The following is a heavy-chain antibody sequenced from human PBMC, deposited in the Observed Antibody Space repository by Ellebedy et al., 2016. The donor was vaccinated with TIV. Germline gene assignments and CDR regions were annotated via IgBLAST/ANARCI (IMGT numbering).Heavy chain of an antibody. CDR2: FAPEDVET. CDR1: GYTLTDLS. CDR3: AAPRRWELNDVFDI. V-gene: IGHV1-24*01. Sequence: ASVKVSCKVSGYTLTDLSMHWVRQAPGKGLEWMGGFAPEDVETIYAQKFQGRVTMTEDTSTDTAYMELSSLRSEDTAVYYCAAPRRWELNDVFDIWGQGTMVTVSS. D-gene: IGHD1-26*01. J-gene: IGHJ3*02.